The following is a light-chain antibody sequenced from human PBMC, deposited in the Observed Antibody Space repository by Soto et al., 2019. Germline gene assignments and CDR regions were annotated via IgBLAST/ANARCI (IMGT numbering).Light chain of an antibody. CDR3: QQYYTTPGHT. Sequence: DIVMTQSPDSLAVSLGERATINCRSSQSVLYSSNNKNYLAWYQHKAGQPPKLLIYWASTRESGVPDRFSGSGSGTDFTLIISSLQSEDVAVYYCQQYYTTPGHTFGGGTKVEIK. V-gene: IGKV4-1*01. J-gene: IGKJ4*01. CDR2: WAS. CDR1: QSVLYSSNNKNY.